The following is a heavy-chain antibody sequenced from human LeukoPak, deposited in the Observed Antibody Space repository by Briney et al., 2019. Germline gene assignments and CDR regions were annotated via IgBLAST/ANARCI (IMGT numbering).Heavy chain of an antibody. CDR2: FSNSGTT. Sequence: PSETLSLTCTVSGASISDYYWSWIRQPPGKGLDWIGFFSNSGTTNYNPSLTSRVTMSVDTSKNQFSLKLGSVTAADRAVYYRARGSNACDYWGQGTVVTVSS. CDR1: GASISDYY. CDR3: ARGSNACDY. J-gene: IGHJ4*02. D-gene: IGHD4/OR15-4a*01. V-gene: IGHV4-4*07.